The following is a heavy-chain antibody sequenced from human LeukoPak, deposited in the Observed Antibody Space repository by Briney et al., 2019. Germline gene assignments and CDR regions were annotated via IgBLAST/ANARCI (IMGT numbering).Heavy chain of an antibody. Sequence: GGSLRLSCAASGFTLSSYAMSWVRQAPGKGLEWVSAISGSGGSTYYADSVKGRFTISRDNSKNTLYLQMNSLRAEDTAVYYCAKDGRALRYYYDSSGYFNAFDIWGQGTMVTVSS. CDR2: ISGSGGST. V-gene: IGHV3-23*01. J-gene: IGHJ3*02. D-gene: IGHD3-22*01. CDR1: GFTLSSYA. CDR3: AKDGRALRYYYDSSGYFNAFDI.